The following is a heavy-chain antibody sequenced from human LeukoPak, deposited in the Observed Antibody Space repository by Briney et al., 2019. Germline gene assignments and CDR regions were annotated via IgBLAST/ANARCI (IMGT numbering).Heavy chain of an antibody. D-gene: IGHD3-22*01. CDR2: IYYSGST. CDR1: GGSISSYY. Sequence: SETLSLTCTVSGGSISSYYWSWLRQPPGKGREGIGYIYYSGSTNYNPSLKSRVTISVDTSKNQFSLKLSSVTAADTAVYYCARGYYDSSGDYYYGMDVWGQGTTVTVSS. CDR3: ARGYYDSSGDYYYGMDV. J-gene: IGHJ6*02. V-gene: IGHV4-59*08.